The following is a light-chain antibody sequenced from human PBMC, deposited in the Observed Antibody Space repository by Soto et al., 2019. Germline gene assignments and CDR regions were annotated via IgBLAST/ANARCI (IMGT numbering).Light chain of an antibody. Sequence: QSVLTQPPSVSGAPGPRVTISCTGSSSNIGEGYDVHWYQQLPGTAPKLLIYGNSNRPSGVPERFSGSKSGTSASLAITGLQAEDEADYYCPSYDSSLSGSEVFGTGTKLPVL. CDR3: PSYDSSLSGSEV. J-gene: IGLJ1*01. CDR1: SSNIGEGYD. CDR2: GNS. V-gene: IGLV1-40*01.